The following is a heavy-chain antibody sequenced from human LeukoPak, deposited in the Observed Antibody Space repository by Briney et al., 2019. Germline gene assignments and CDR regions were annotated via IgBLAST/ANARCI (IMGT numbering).Heavy chain of an antibody. J-gene: IGHJ6*02. CDR2: IIPIFGTA. CDR3: ASVVPAAPNYYYYGMDV. Sequence: SVKVSCKASGYTFTSYYMHWVRQAPGQGLEWMGGIIPIFGTANYAQKFQGRVTITADESTSTAYMELSSLRSEDTAVYYCASVVPAAPNYYYYGMDVWGQGTTVTVSS. D-gene: IGHD2-2*01. CDR1: GYTFTSYY. V-gene: IGHV1-69*13.